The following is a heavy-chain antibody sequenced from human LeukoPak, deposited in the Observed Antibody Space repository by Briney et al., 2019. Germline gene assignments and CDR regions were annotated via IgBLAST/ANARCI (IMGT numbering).Heavy chain of an antibody. CDR3: ATLMYSSSWKWFDP. V-gene: IGHV4-39*07. D-gene: IGHD6-13*01. CDR2: INHSGST. J-gene: IGHJ5*02. CDR1: GDSISSSSYN. Sequence: SETLSLTCTVSGDSISSSSYNWGWIRQPPGKGLEWIGEINHSGSTNYNPSLKSRVTISVDTSKNQFSLKLSSVTAADTAVYYCATLMYSSSWKWFDPWGQGTLVTVSS.